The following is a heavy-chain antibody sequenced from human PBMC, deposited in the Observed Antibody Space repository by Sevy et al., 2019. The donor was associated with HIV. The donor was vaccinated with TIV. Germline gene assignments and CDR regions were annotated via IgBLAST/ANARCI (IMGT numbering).Heavy chain of an antibody. CDR2: IYPGDSDT. D-gene: IGHD1-26*01. CDR3: ARYRRGAYFVFDY. J-gene: IGHJ4*02. CDR1: GYSFTSYW. Sequence: GESLKIACKGSGYSFTSYWIGWVRQMPGKGLEWMGIIYPGDSDTRYSPSFQGQVTISADKSISTAYLQWSSLKASDTAMYDCARYRRGAYFVFDYCGQGTLVTVSS. V-gene: IGHV5-51*01.